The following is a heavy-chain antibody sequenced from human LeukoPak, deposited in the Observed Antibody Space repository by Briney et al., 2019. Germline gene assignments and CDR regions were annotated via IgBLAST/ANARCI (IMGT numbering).Heavy chain of an antibody. D-gene: IGHD3-3*01. CDR1: GGSISSSSYY. J-gene: IGHJ5*02. CDR2: IYYSGST. CDR3: ARSNYDFWSGYWNNWFDP. V-gene: IGHV4-39*01. Sequence: SETLSLTCTVSGGSISSSSYYWGWIRQPPGKGLEWIGSIYYSGSTYYNPSLKSRVTISVDTSKNQFSLKLSSVTAADTAVYYCARSNYDFWSGYWNNWFDPWGQGTLVIVSS.